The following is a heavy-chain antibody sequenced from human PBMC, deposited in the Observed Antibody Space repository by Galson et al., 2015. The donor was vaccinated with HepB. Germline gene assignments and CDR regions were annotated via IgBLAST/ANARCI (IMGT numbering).Heavy chain of an antibody. Sequence: KFQGRVTITRDTSASTASMDLSSLRSEDTAVYYCARVGYSHSMDVWGQGTTVTVSS. CDR3: ARVGYSHSMDV. D-gene: IGHD5-12*01. J-gene: IGHJ6*02. V-gene: IGHV1-3*01.